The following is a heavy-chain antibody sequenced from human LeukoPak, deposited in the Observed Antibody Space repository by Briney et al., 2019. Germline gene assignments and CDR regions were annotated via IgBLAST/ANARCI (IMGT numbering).Heavy chain of an antibody. D-gene: IGHD3-22*01. CDR1: GFTFSNAW. CDR2: IKSKTDGETS. Sequence: GGSLRLSCAASGFTFSNAWMGWVRQVPGKGLEWLGRIKSKTDGETSDYAAPVRGRFFISRDDRKDTLYVEINSLKTEDTGIYYCTIVLRPYRGSGYRNWFDPWGRGTLVTVSS. V-gene: IGHV3-15*01. CDR3: TIVLRPYRGSGYRNWFDP. J-gene: IGHJ5*02.